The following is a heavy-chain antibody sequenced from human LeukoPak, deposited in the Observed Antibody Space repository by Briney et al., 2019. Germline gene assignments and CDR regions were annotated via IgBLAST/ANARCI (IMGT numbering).Heavy chain of an antibody. V-gene: IGHV4-34*01. J-gene: IGHJ4*02. Sequence: GSLRLSCAASGFTFSDYYMNWIRQPPGKGLEWIGEINHSGSTNYNPSLKSRVTISVDTSKNQFSLKLSSVTAADTAVHYCARHAEYFDRQFDYWGQGTLVTVSS. CDR3: ARHAEYFDRQFDY. CDR2: INHSGST. D-gene: IGHD3-9*01. CDR1: GFTFSDYY.